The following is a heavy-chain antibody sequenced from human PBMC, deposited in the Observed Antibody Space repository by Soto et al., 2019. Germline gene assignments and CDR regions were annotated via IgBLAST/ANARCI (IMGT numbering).Heavy chain of an antibody. J-gene: IGHJ6*02. CDR3: ARDYHDFWSGPTSTYYYYYGMDV. CDR1: GGTFSSYA. D-gene: IGHD3-3*01. Sequence: ASVKVSCKASGGTFSSYAISWVRQAPGQGLEWMGGIIPIFGTANYAQKFQGRVTITADESTSTAYMELSSLRSEDTAVYYCARDYHDFWSGPTSTYYYYYGMDVWGQGTTVTVSS. V-gene: IGHV1-69*13. CDR2: IIPIFGTA.